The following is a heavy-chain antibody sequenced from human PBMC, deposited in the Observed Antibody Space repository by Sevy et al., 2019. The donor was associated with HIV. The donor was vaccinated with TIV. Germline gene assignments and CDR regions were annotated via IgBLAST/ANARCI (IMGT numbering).Heavy chain of an antibody. CDR1: GITFSYYS. CDR2: ISSSSSNI. J-gene: IGHJ6*02. CDR3: ARDRDGSWSSGGYGMDV. D-gene: IGHD3-10*01. Sequence: GGSLRLSCVGSGITFSYYSMNWVRQAPGKGLEWVSSISSSSSNIYYADSVKGRFTISRDNAKKSLYLQMNSLRAEDTAVYYCARDRDGSWSSGGYGMDVWGQGTTVTVSS. V-gene: IGHV3-21*01.